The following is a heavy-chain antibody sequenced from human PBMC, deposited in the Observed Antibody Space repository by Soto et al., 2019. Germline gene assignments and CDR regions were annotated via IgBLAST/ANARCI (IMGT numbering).Heavy chain of an antibody. J-gene: IGHJ4*02. CDR2: IIPILGIA. V-gene: IGHV1-69*02. Sequence: SVKVSCKASGGTFSSYTISWVRQAPGQGLEWMGRIIPILGIANYAQKFQGRVTITADKSTSTAYMELSSLRSEDTAVYYCARGLYYYGSGSHLGELDYWGQGTLVTVSS. D-gene: IGHD3-10*01. CDR3: ARGLYYYGSGSHLGELDY. CDR1: GGTFSSYT.